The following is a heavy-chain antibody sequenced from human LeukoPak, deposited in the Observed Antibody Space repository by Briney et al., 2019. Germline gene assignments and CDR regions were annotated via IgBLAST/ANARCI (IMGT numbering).Heavy chain of an antibody. CDR1: GFTFSDYY. Sequence: GGSLRLSCAASGFTFSDYYMNWVRQAPGKGLEWISYIVPSGTIMKYADSVRGRFTISRDNAKNSLYLRMNSLRAEDTAVYYCARDLAFTMTMWGQGTLVTVSS. CDR2: IVPSGTIM. J-gene: IGHJ1*01. D-gene: IGHD3-22*01. V-gene: IGHV3-11*01. CDR3: ARDLAFTMTM.